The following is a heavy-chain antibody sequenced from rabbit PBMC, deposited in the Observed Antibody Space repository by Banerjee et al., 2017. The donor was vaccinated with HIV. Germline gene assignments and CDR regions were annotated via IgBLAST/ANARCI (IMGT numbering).Heavy chain of an antibody. CDR1: GIDFSSYG. J-gene: IGHJ4*01. CDR3: ARDERDAAHGGYGYGGFDL. CDR2: INTSSGDT. Sequence: QEQVVESGGGLVTLGGSLKLSCKASGIDFSSYGISWVRQAPGKGLEWIACINTSSGDTVYATWAKGRFTISKASSNTVTLQMTSLTAADTATYFCARDERDAAHGGYGYGGFDLWGPGTLVTVS. D-gene: IGHD6-1*01. V-gene: IGHV1S45*01.